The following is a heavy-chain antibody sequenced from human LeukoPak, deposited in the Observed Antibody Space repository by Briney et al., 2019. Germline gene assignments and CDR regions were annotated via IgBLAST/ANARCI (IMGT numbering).Heavy chain of an antibody. D-gene: IGHD5-18*01. Sequence: SETLSLTCTVSGGSISSGGSYWSWIRQHPGKGLEWIGYIYYSGSTYYNPSLKSRVTISVDTSKNQFSLKLSSVTAADTAVYYCARASSARGAYFDYWGQGTLVTVSS. J-gene: IGHJ4*02. CDR2: IYYSGST. V-gene: IGHV4-31*03. CDR1: GGSISSGGSY. CDR3: ARASSARGAYFDY.